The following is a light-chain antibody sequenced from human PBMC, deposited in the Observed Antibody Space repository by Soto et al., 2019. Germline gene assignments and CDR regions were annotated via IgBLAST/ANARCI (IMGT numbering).Light chain of an antibody. CDR2: GAS. Sequence: EIVMTQSPATLSVSPGERATLSCRASQSVSSNLAWYQQKPGQAPRLLIYGASTRATGIPARFSGSGSGTEFTLTISSLQYEDFAVYYCQHYNNWPGTFGQGTKVEIK. CDR3: QHYNNWPGT. CDR1: QSVSSN. V-gene: IGKV3-15*01. J-gene: IGKJ1*01.